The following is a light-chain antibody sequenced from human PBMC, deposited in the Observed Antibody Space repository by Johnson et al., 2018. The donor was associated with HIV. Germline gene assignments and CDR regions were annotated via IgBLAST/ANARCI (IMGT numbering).Light chain of an antibody. CDR1: SSNIGNNY. CDR3: GTWDSSLGYV. CDR2: ENN. Sequence: QCVLTQPPSVSAAPGQKVTISCSGSSSNIGNNYVSWYQQLPGTAPKLLIYENNKRPSGIPDRFSGSKSGTSATLGITGLQTGDEADYYCGTWDSSLGYVFGTGTKVTVL. V-gene: IGLV1-51*02. J-gene: IGLJ1*01.